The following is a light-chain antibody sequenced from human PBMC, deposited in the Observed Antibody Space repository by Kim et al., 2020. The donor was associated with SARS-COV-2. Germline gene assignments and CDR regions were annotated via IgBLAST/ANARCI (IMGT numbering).Light chain of an antibody. CDR1: SGHSNYA. CDR2: VNSDGSH. J-gene: IGLJ3*02. Sequence: QLVLTQSPSASASLGASVRLTCTLSSGHSNYAIAWHQQQPEKGPRFLMKVNSDGSHSKGDGIPDRFSGSSSGAERYLTISSLQSEDEADYYCQTWGTGIRGVFGGGTKLTVL. CDR3: QTWGTGIRGV. V-gene: IGLV4-69*01.